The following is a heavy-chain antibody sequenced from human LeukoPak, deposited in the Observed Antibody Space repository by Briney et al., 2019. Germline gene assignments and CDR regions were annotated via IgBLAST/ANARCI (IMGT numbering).Heavy chain of an antibody. CDR2: ISSSSSYI. CDR1: GFSFSSYG. V-gene: IGHV3-21*01. D-gene: IGHD3-3*01. Sequence: PGSSLKPSSAASGFSFSSYGMNWVREAPGKRLEWVSSISSSSSYIYYADSVKGRFTISRDNAKNSLYLQMNSLRAEDTAVYYCARDDTQEWLVNYWGQGTLVTVSS. J-gene: IGHJ4*02. CDR3: ARDDTQEWLVNY.